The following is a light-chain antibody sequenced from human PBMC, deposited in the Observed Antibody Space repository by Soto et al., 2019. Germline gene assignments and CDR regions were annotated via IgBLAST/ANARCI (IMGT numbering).Light chain of an antibody. CDR3: QHSLSVHQS. Sequence: DIVMTQSPDSLAVSLGERATINCKSSQSVLYSPNNKNDLAWYQQKPGQPPKLLAYWASTRESGVPDRFSGNVSGADFHLAISRLQGEDLAGCYCQHSLSVHQSFGQGTKGEIK. V-gene: IGKV4-1*01. J-gene: IGKJ1*01. CDR2: WAS. CDR1: QSVLYSPNNKND.